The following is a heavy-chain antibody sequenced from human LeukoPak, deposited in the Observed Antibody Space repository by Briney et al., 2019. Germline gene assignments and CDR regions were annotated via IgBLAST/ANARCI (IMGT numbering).Heavy chain of an antibody. CDR3: AGPLELAAAGPGWFDP. Sequence: PSETLSLTCTVSGGSISSYYWSWIRQPPGKELEWIGYIYYGGSTNYNPSLKSRVTISVDTSKNQFSLKLSSVTAADTAVYYCAGPLELAAAGPGWFDPWGQGTLVTVSS. CDR2: IYYGGST. D-gene: IGHD6-13*01. J-gene: IGHJ5*02. CDR1: GGSISSYY. V-gene: IGHV4-59*01.